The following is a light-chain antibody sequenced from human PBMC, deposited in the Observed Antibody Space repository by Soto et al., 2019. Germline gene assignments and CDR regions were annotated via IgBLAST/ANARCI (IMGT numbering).Light chain of an antibody. CDR1: QGINDF. V-gene: IGKV1-16*02. J-gene: IGKJ4*01. CDR3: QQYHSYPVT. Sequence: DIQMTQSPSSLSASVGDTVTITCRASQGINDFLAWFQQKPGKAPKSLISAASSLQSGVPSKFSGSGYDRDFTLTISSLQPEDSATYYCQQYHSYPVTFGGGTKVEIK. CDR2: AAS.